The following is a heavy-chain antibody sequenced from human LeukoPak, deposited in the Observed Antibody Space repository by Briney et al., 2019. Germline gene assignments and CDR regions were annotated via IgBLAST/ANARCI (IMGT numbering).Heavy chain of an antibody. D-gene: IGHD4-17*01. CDR2: IYHSGST. V-gene: IGHV4-39*01. CDR3: ARHRGDFGDSRGNFDS. Sequence: SETLSLTCTVSGGSVSSSGYYWGWIRQPPGKGLEWIGNIYHSGSTYYTPSLKSRVTISVDTSKSQFSLNLSSVTAADTAVYYCARHRGDFGDSRGNFDSWGQGTLVTVSS. CDR1: GGSVSSSGYY. J-gene: IGHJ4*02.